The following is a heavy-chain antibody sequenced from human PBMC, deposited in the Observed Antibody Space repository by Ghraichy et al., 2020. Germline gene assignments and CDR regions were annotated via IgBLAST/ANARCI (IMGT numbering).Heavy chain of an antibody. CDR1: GFIFSDFA. CDR2: ISYDGSKT. J-gene: IGHJ4*02. V-gene: IGHV3-30*12. Sequence: GESLNISCAASGFIFSDFAMHWVRQAPGTGLEWVAYISYDGSKTYFGDSVKGRITFSRDNSEDMVYLEMNSLRVEDTAVYYCAREGGATAATGYYFDYWGQGSLVTVSS. D-gene: IGHD6-25*01. CDR3: AREGGATAATGYYFDY.